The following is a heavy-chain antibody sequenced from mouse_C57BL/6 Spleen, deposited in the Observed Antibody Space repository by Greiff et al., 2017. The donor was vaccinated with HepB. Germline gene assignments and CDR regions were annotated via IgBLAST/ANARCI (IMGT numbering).Heavy chain of an antibody. J-gene: IGHJ4*01. Sequence: EVKVVESGGGLVQSGRSLRLSCATSGFTFSDFYMEWVRQAPGKGLEWIAASRNKANDYTTEYSASVKGRFIVSRDTSQSSLYLQMNALRAEDTAIYYCARDARGLPMDYWGQGTSVTVSS. CDR1: GFTFSDFY. CDR3: ARDARGLPMDY. D-gene: IGHD3-1*01. V-gene: IGHV7-1*01. CDR2: SRNKANDYTT.